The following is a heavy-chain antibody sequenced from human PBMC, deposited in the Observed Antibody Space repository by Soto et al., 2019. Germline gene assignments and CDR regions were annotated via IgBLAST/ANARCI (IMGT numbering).Heavy chain of an antibody. J-gene: IGHJ6*02. CDR1: GYTFTSYD. V-gene: IGHV1-8*01. D-gene: IGHD6-13*01. CDR2: MNPNSGNT. Sequence: ASVKVSCKASGYTFTSYDINWVRQATGQGLEWMGWMNPNSGNTGYAQKFQGRVTMTRNTSISTAYMELSSLRSEDTAVYYCARAEGYSSSWYQYYYYYYGMDVWGQGTTVTVSS. CDR3: ARAEGYSSSWYQYYYYYYGMDV.